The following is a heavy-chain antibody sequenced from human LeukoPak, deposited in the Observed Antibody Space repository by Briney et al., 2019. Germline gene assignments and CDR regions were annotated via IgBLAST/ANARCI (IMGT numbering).Heavy chain of an antibody. CDR2: ISSSSSYI. D-gene: IGHD1-26*01. Sequence: TGGSLRLSCAASGFTFSSYSMNWVRQAPGKGLEWVSSISSSSSYIYYADSVKGRFTISRDNSKNTVFLYMNSLRAEDSAIYFCAKEKWADWGQGTLVTVS. CDR3: AKEKWAD. CDR1: GFTFSSYS. J-gene: IGHJ4*02. V-gene: IGHV3-21*04.